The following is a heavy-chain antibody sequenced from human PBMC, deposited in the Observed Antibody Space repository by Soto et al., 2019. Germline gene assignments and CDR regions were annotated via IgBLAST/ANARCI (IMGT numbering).Heavy chain of an antibody. D-gene: IGHD6-13*01. Sequence: QVQLVESGGGVVQPGRSLRLSCADSGFTFSSYGMHWVRQAPGKGLEWVAVISYDGSNKYYADSVKGRFTISRDNSKNTLYLQMNSLRAEDTAVYYCATSIAAPFDYWGQGTLVTVSS. CDR2: ISYDGSNK. CDR3: ATSIAAPFDY. CDR1: GFTFSSYG. V-gene: IGHV3-30*03. J-gene: IGHJ4*02.